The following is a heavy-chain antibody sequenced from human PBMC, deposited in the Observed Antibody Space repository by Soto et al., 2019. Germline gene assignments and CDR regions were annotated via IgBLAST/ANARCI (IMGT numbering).Heavy chain of an antibody. V-gene: IGHV1-18*01. CDR1: GYTFTSYG. CDR3: ASGRYGDY. Sequence: QVHLVQSGAEVKKPGASVKVSCKASGYTFTSYGITWVRQAPGQGLEWMGWISAHNGNTDYAQKLQGRDIVTRDTSTSTAYMELRSLRSDDTAVYYCASGRYGDYWGQGALVTVSS. CDR2: ISAHNGNT. D-gene: IGHD1-26*01. J-gene: IGHJ4*02.